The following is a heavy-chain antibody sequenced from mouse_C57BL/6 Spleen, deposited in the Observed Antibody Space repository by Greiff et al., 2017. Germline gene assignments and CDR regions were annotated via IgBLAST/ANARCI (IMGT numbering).Heavy chain of an antibody. Sequence: DVQLQESGPELVKPGASVKISCKASGYSFTGYYMNWVKQSPEKSLEWIGEINPSTGGTTYNQKFKAKAPLTVDKSSSTAYMQLKSLTSEDSAVYYCARYQFDYGSGYYCDYWGQGTTLTVAS. V-gene: IGHV1-42*01. D-gene: IGHD1-1*01. CDR2: INPSTGGT. CDR1: GYSFTGYY. CDR3: ARYQFDYGSGYYCDY. J-gene: IGHJ2*01.